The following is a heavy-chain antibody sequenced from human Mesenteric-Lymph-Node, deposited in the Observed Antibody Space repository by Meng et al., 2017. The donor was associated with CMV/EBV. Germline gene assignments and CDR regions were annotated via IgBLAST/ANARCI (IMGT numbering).Heavy chain of an antibody. D-gene: IGHD2/OR15-2a*01. CDR2: ISPLVGIA. J-gene: IGHJ5*02. CDR1: GGTFGTYT. CDR3: ARGRGTTHKGNWFDP. V-gene: IGHV1-69*02. Sequence: SVKVSCKASGGTFGTYTIGWVHQASGQGLTWMGRISPLVGIANYAQKFQGRVTMTRNTSITTAYMELSSLRSEDTAVYYCARGRGTTHKGNWFDPWGQGTLVTVSS.